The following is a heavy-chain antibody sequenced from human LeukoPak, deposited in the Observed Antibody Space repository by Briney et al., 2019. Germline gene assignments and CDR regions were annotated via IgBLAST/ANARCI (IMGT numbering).Heavy chain of an antibody. D-gene: IGHD6-19*01. CDR1: GFTFSNYA. J-gene: IGHJ6*02. CDR2: ISGSGGRT. CDR3: ARDPYSSGWPSYYYYGMDV. V-gene: IGHV3-23*01. Sequence: GGSLRLSCAASGFTFSNYAMSWVRQAPGKGLEWVSTISGSGGRTYYGDSVKGRFTISRDNFKNTLYMQMNSLRAEDTAVYYCARDPYSSGWPSYYYYGMDVWGQGTTVTVSS.